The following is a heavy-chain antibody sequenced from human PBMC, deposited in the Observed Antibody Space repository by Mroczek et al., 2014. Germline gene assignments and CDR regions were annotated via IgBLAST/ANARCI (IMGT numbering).Heavy chain of an antibody. V-gene: IGHV6-1*01. CDR2: TYYRSKWYN. Sequence: QVQLQESGPGLVKPSQTLSLTCAISGDSVSSNSAAWNWIGQSPSRGLEWLGRTYYRSKWYNDYAVSVKSRITINPDTSKNQFSLQLNSVTPEDTAVYYCAXVLAVVFVLVPTPWGQGTLVHRLL. D-gene: IGHD6-19*01. J-gene: IGHJ5*02. CDR3: AXVLAVVFVLVPTP. CDR1: GDSVSSNSAA.